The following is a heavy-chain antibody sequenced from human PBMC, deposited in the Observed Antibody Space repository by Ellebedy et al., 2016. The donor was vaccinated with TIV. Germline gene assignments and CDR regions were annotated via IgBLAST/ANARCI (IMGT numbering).Heavy chain of an antibody. Sequence: GGSLRLSCAASGFTFSSYGMHWVRQAPGKGLEWVAVISYDGSNKYYADSVKGRFTISRDNSKNTLYLQMNSLRAEDTAVYYCAGRTGVAVGATPFDYWGQGTLVTVSS. V-gene: IGHV3-30*03. J-gene: IGHJ4*02. CDR3: AGRTGVAVGATPFDY. CDR1: GFTFSSYG. CDR2: ISYDGSNK. D-gene: IGHD1-26*01.